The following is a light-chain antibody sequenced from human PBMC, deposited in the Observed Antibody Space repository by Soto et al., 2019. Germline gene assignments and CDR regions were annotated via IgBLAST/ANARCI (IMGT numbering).Light chain of an antibody. V-gene: IGKV3D-7*01. J-gene: IGKJ1*01. CDR3: QQDYNLWT. CDR1: QSVSSSY. Sequence: EIVMTQSPATLSLSPGERATLSCRASQSVSSSYLSWYQQKPGQAPRLLIYGASTRATGIPARFSGSGSGTDFTLTISSLQPEDFAVYYCQQDYNLWTFGQGTKVDIK. CDR2: GAS.